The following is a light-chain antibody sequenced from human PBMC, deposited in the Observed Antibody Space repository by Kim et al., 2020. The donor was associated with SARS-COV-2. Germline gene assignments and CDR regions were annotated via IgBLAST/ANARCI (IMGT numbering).Light chain of an antibody. CDR2: GGS. CDR1: QSLLHGNGKNY. CDR3: MQALQTPST. J-gene: IGKJ2*01. V-gene: IGKV2-28*01. Sequence: EPSSISCRSSQSLLHGNGKNYLDWYVQKPGQAPQLLIYGGSNRASGVPDRFSGSGSGTDFTLKISRVEAEDVGAYYCMQALQTPSTFGQGTKLEI.